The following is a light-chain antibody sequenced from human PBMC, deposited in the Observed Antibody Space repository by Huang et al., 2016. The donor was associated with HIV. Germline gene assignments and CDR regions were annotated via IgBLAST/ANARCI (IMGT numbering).Light chain of an antibody. CDR2: AAS. V-gene: IGKV1D-8*01. CDR3: QQYYDFPLT. CDR1: QDISSF. Sequence: VIWLTQSSSFISASTGDRVPISCRMSQDISSFLDWYQQKPGKAPELIMLAASALQSGVPSRFNGSGSGTDFTLTINCLQSEDCATYYCQQYYDFPLTFGGGTKVEIK. J-gene: IGKJ4*01.